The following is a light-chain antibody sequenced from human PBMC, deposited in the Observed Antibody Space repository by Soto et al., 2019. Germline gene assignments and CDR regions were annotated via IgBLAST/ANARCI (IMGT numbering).Light chain of an antibody. CDR1: SSNIGNNY. Sequence: QSVLTQPPSVSAAPGHKVTISCSGRSSNIGNNYVSWYQQLPGTAPKLLIYDNNKRPSGIPDRFSGSKSGTSATLGITGLQTGDEADYYCGTWDSSLSAYVFGTGTKLTVL. CDR2: DNN. J-gene: IGLJ1*01. CDR3: GTWDSSLSAYV. V-gene: IGLV1-51*01.